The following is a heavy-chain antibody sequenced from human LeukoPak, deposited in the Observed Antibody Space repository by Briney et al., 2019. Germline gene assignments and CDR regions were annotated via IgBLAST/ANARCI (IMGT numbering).Heavy chain of an antibody. CDR2: ISGSGGST. J-gene: IGHJ4*02. V-gene: IGHV3-23*01. Sequence: GGTLRLSCAASGFTFSSYGMSWVRQAPGKGLEWVSAISGSGGSTYYADSVKGRFTISRDNSKNTLYVQMKSLRAEDTAVYYCAKDFVVVPGNVNYFDYWGQGTLVTVSS. CDR1: GFTFSSYG. CDR3: AKDFVVVPGNVNYFDY. D-gene: IGHD2-21*02.